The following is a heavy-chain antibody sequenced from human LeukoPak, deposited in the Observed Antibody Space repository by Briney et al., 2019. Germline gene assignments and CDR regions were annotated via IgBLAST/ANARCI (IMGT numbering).Heavy chain of an antibody. D-gene: IGHD5-18*01. V-gene: IGHV3-7*01. CDR3: ARDAGYGYDRFDY. J-gene: IGHJ4*02. CDR1: GFIFSSYW. CDR2: IKEDGSDK. Sequence: GGSLRLSCAASGFIFSSYWMACLRQAPGEGLEGVANIKEDGSDKNYVDSVKGRFTISRDNAKNSLYLQMDRLRAEDRAVYYCARDAGYGYDRFDYWGQGTQVTVSS.